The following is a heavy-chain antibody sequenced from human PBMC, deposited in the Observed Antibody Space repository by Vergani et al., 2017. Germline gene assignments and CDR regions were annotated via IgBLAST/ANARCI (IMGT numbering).Heavy chain of an antibody. CDR3: ATESRDCKEYGD. J-gene: IGHJ4*02. CDR2: IVVGSGNT. V-gene: IGHV1-58*02. Sequence: QMQLVQSGPEVKKPGTSVKVSCKASGFTFTSSAMQWVRQACGQRLEWIGWIVVGSGNTNYAQKFQERVTITRDMSTSTAYMERCSLRSEDTAVYYCATESRDCKEYGDWGQGTLVTVSS. D-gene: IGHD2/OR15-2a*01. CDR1: GFTFTSSA.